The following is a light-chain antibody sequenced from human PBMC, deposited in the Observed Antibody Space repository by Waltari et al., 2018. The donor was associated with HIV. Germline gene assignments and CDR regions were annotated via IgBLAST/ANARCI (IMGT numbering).Light chain of an antibody. V-gene: IGLV1-44*01. CDR3: ETLDDNLNGPV. Sequence: QSVLTQPPSASGTPGQRVTISCSGSSSNIGNNAVSWYQQFPGTAPKLLIYSNNERPSGVPDRLSGSKSGTSASLAISGLQSEDEANYYCETLDDNLNGPVFGGGTKLTVL. J-gene: IGLJ2*01. CDR1: SSNIGNNA. CDR2: SNN.